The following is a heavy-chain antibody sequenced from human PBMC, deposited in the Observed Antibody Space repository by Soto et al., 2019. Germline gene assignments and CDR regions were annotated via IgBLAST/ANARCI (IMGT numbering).Heavy chain of an antibody. D-gene: IGHD6-6*01. CDR1: GYSFTSYW. J-gene: IGHJ5*02. Sequence: PGESLQISCKGSGYSFTSYWIGWVRQMPGKGLEWMGIIYPGDSDTRYSPSFQGQVTISADKSISTAYLQWSSLKASDTAMYYCARAGGPYSSSAYWFDPWGQGTLVTVSS. CDR3: ARAGGPYSSSAYWFDP. CDR2: IYPGDSDT. V-gene: IGHV5-51*01.